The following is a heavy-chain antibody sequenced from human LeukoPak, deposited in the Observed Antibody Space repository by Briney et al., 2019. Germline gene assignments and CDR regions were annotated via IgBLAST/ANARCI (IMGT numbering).Heavy chain of an antibody. D-gene: IGHD1-26*01. CDR3: ARGGASGSYDWFDP. Sequence: SETLSLTCTVSGYSISSGYFWGWIRPPPGKGLEWIGVYHVGTTDYNPSLKSRVTISVDRSKNQMSLKLSSVTAADTAVYYCARGGASGSYDWFDPWGQGTLVTVSS. CDR2: VYHVGTT. J-gene: IGHJ5*02. CDR1: GYSISSGYF. V-gene: IGHV4-38-2*02.